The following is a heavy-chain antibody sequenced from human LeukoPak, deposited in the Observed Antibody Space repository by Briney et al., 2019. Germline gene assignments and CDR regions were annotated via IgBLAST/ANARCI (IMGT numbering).Heavy chain of an antibody. CDR1: GGSFYDYY. J-gene: IGHJ3*02. CDR2: INHSGST. D-gene: IGHD3-10*01. V-gene: IGHV4-34*01. CDR3: ARGAIVIIEYDDAFDI. Sequence: PSETLSLTCAVYGGSFYDYYWNWIRQPPVKGLEWIGEINHSGSTNYNPSLKSRVTISLDTSKNQFYLKLNSVTAADTAVYYCARGAIVIIEYDDAFDIWGQGTMVTVSS.